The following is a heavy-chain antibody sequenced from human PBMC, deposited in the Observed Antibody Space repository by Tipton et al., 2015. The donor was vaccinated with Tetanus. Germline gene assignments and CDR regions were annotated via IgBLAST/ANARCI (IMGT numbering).Heavy chain of an antibody. CDR3: ARDRGDYIYYGMDV. CDR1: GYTFTGYY. CDR2: IDPNSGGT. D-gene: IGHD3-22*01. Sequence: QVQLVQSGAEVKKPGASVKVSCKASGYTFTGYYIYWVRQAPGQRLEWMGWIDPNSGGTVYAQKFQGRVTMTRDTSISTAYMGLRSLRSDDTAVYYCARDRGDYIYYGMDVWGPGTTVTVS. J-gene: IGHJ6*02. V-gene: IGHV1-2*02.